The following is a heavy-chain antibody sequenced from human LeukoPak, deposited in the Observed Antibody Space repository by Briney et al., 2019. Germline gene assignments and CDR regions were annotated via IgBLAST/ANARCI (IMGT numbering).Heavy chain of an antibody. CDR2: ISYDGSNK. CDR3: AKVGLSYYGSGSYYNWFDP. Sequence: GGSLRLSCAASGFTFSSYGMHWVRQAPGKGLEWVAVISYDGSNKYYADSVKGRFTISRDNSKNMLYLQMNSLRAEDTAVYYCAKVGLSYYGSGSYYNWFDPWGQGTLVTVSS. D-gene: IGHD3-10*01. V-gene: IGHV3-30*18. CDR1: GFTFSSYG. J-gene: IGHJ5*02.